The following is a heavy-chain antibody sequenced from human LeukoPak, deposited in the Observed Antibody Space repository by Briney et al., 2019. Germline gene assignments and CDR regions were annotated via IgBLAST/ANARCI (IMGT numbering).Heavy chain of an antibody. CDR3: AIDLSPTPDY. V-gene: IGHV3-21*01. J-gene: IGHJ4*02. D-gene: IGHD2/OR15-2a*01. CDR1: GFTFSSYS. Sequence: GGSLRLSCAASGFTFSSYSMNWVRQAPGKWLEWVSSISSSSSYIYYADSVKGRFTISRDNAKNSLYLQMNSLRAEDTAVYYCAIDLSPTPDYWGQGTLVTVSS. CDR2: ISSSSSYI.